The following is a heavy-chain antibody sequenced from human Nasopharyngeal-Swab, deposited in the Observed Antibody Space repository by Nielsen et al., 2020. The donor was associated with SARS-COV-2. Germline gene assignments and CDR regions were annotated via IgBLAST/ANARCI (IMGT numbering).Heavy chain of an antibody. D-gene: IGHD3-3*01. CDR2: LYPDDSDT. V-gene: IGHV5-51*01. CDR3: ARALRILKWSDAFDI. CDR1: GYIFASHW. Sequence: GESLKISCKGSGYIFASHWIGWVRQMPGKGLEWMGMLYPDDSDTRHSPSFQGQVTISVDKSISTAYLQWSSLKASDTAMYYCARALRILKWSDAFDIWGPGTMVTVSA. J-gene: IGHJ3*02.